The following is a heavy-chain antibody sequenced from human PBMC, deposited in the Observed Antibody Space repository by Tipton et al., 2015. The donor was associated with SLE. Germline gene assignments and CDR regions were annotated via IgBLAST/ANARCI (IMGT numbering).Heavy chain of an antibody. J-gene: IGHJ4*02. CDR2: IYAGGSSA. V-gene: IGHV3-53*01. D-gene: IGHD3/OR15-3a*01. CDR3: VGGLGDY. Sequence: SLRLSCAASGFTVSSNSMSWVRQAPGKGLEWVSVIYAGGSSAYYLDSVKGRFTISRDNAKTRLYLQMNSLRVEDTAVYYCVGGLGDYWGRGALVTVSS. CDR1: GFTVSSNS.